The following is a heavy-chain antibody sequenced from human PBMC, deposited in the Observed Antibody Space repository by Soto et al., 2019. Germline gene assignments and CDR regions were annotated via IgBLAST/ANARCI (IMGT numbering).Heavy chain of an antibody. V-gene: IGHV1-69*12. J-gene: IGHJ6*02. D-gene: IGHD6-19*01. CDR2: IIPIFGTA. CDR1: GGTFSSYA. Sequence: QVQQVQSGAEVKKPGSSVKVSCKASGGTFSSYAISWVRQAPGQGLEWMGGIIPIFGTANYAQKFQGRVTITADESTSTAYMALSSLRSEDTAVYYCSRERAVEYYYYYGMDVWGQGTTVTVSS. CDR3: SRERAVEYYYYYGMDV.